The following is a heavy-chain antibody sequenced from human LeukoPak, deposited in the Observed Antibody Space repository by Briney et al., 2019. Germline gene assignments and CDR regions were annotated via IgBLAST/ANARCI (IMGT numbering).Heavy chain of an antibody. V-gene: IGHV3-7*01. CDR2: IKQDGSEK. J-gene: IGHJ3*02. Sequence: TGGSLRLSCAASGFTFSSYWMSWVRQAPGKGLEWVANIKQDGSEKYYVDSVKGRFTISRDNSKNTLYLQMNSLRAEDTAVYYCARAGDYRSDAFDIWGQGTMVTVSS. D-gene: IGHD4-17*01. CDR1: GFTFSSYW. CDR3: ARAGDYRSDAFDI.